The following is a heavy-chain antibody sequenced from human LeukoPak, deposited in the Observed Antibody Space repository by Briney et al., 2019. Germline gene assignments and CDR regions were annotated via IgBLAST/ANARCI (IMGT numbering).Heavy chain of an antibody. J-gene: IGHJ6*03. CDR2: INHSGST. D-gene: IGHD6-19*01. CDR1: GGSFSGYY. CDR3: ARVRRVVVAVSHTYYYYYYMDV. V-gene: IGHV4-34*01. Sequence: SETLSLTCAVYGGSFSGYYWSWIRQPPGKGLEWIGEINHSGSTNYNPSLKSRVTISVDTSKNQFSLKLSSVTAADTAVYYCARVRRVVVAVSHTYYYYYYMDVWGKGTTVTVSS.